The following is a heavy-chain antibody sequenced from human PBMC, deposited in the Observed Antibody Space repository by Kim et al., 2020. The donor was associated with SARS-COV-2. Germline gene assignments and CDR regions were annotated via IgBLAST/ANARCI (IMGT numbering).Heavy chain of an antibody. CDR1: GGTFSSYA. V-gene: IGHV1-69*13. CDR3: AGDQYQGVVRGVIKYYYYGMDV. D-gene: IGHD3-10*01. CDR2: IIPIFGTA. J-gene: IGHJ6*02. Sequence: SVKVSCKASGGTFSSYAISWVRQAPGQGLEWMGGIIPIFGTANYAQKFQGRVTNTADESTSTAYMELRSLRSEDTAVYYCAGDQYQGVVRGVIKYYYYGMDVWGQGTTVTVSS.